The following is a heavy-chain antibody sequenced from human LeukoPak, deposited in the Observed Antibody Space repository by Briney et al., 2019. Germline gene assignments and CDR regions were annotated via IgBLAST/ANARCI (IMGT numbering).Heavy chain of an antibody. Sequence: ASMKVSCKASGYTFTGYYIHWVRQAPGQGLEWMGRINPKSGGSQHAQTFQGRVTMTRDTSISTAYMELSRLRSDDTAVYYCASLWFSCTSCYQDFDYWGQGNLVTRSS. CDR3: ASLWFSCTSCYQDFDY. CDR2: INPKSGGS. D-gene: IGHD2-2*01. J-gene: IGHJ4*02. V-gene: IGHV1-2*06. CDR1: GYTFTGYY.